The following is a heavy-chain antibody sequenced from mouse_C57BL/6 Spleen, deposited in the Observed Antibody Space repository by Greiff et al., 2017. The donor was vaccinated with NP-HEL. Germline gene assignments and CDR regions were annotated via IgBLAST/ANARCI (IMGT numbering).Heavy chain of an antibody. CDR1: GYTFTDYN. V-gene: IGHV1-18*01. J-gene: IGHJ4*01. D-gene: IGHD2-4*01. Sequence: EVQLQQSGPELVKPGASVKIPCKASGYTFTDYNMDWVRQSHGKSLEWIGDINPNNGGTIYNQKFKGKATLTVDKSSSTAYMELRSLTSEDTAVYYCARWDDYGRDYYAMDYWGQGTSVTVSS. CDR2: INPNNGGT. CDR3: ARWDDYGRDYYAMDY.